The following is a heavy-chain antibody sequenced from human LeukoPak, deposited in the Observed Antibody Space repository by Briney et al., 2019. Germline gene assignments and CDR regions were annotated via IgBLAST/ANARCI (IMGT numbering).Heavy chain of an antibody. Sequence: GASVKVSCKASGYTFTGYYMHWVRQAPGQGLECMGWIYPNSGGTNFAQKFQGRVTMTRDTSISTAYMELSRLRSDDTAVYYCARAGIVGATPVDYWGQGTLVTVSS. D-gene: IGHD1-26*01. CDR3: ARAGIVGATPVDY. J-gene: IGHJ4*02. V-gene: IGHV1-2*02. CDR1: GYTFTGYY. CDR2: IYPNSGGT.